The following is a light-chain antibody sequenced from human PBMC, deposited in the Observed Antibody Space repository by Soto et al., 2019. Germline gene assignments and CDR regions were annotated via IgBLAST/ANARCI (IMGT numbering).Light chain of an antibody. Sequence: EVVMTQSPATLSVSPGERATLSGRASQNVNANLAWYQQKPGQAPRLLIHGASTRAIGIPARFSGSGFGTEFILTSSILQYEEFAVYYCKQYNTWLWTFCRRNKVE. J-gene: IGKJ1*01. CDR1: QNVNAN. V-gene: IGKV3-15*01. CDR2: GAS. CDR3: KQYNTWLWT.